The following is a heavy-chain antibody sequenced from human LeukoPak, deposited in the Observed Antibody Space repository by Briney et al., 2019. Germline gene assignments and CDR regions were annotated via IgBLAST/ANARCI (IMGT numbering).Heavy chain of an antibody. V-gene: IGHV3-23*01. Sequence: GGSLRLSCAASGFIFSSYAMNWVRQAPGKGLEWVSAISGDGDTTYYADSVKGRFTISRDSSKNMLFLQMNSLRAEDTAVYYCAKAPVGNPVGARVDYRGQGTLVTVSS. D-gene: IGHD1-26*01. J-gene: IGHJ4*02. CDR2: ISGDGDTT. CDR3: AKAPVGNPVGARVDY. CDR1: GFIFSSYA.